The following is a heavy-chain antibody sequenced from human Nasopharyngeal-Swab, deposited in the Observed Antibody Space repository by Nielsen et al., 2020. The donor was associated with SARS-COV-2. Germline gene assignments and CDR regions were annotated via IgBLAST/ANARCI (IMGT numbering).Heavy chain of an antibody. D-gene: IGHD5-24*01. Sequence: GGSLRLSCAASGFTFSSYAMSWVRQAPGKGLEWVSAISGSGGSTYYADSVKGRFTISRDNSKNTLYLQMNSLRAEDTAVYYCAKDRRRWLQFFYYYYGMDVWGQGKKGNVSS. J-gene: IGHJ6*02. CDR3: AKDRRRWLQFFYYYYGMDV. CDR1: GFTFSSYA. V-gene: IGHV3-23*01. CDR2: ISGSGGST.